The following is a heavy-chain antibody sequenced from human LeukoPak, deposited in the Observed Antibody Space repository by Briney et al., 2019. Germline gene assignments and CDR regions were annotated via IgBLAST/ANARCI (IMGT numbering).Heavy chain of an antibody. Sequence: SETLSLTCAVYGGSFSGYYWSWIRQPPGKGLEWIGEINHSGSTNYNPSLKSRVTISVDTSKNQFSLKLSSVTAADTAVYYCARHRDVDTAMVMAFDYWGQGTLVTVSS. V-gene: IGHV4-34*01. CDR2: INHSGST. CDR3: ARHRDVDTAMVMAFDY. J-gene: IGHJ4*02. CDR1: GGSFSGYY. D-gene: IGHD5-18*01.